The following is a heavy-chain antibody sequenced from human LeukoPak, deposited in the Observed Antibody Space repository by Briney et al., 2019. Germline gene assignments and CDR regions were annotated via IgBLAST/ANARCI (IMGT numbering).Heavy chain of an antibody. CDR2: IYYSGST. CDR1: GGSISGYY. Sequence: SESLSLTCTVSGGSISGYYWSWMRQPPGKGLEWIGYIYYSGSTNYNPPLKSRVTMSVDTSKNQFSLRVSSVTAADTAVYYCARSKMAATGALDYWGQGTLVTVSS. CDR3: ARSKMAATGALDY. V-gene: IGHV4-59*12. J-gene: IGHJ4*02. D-gene: IGHD6-13*01.